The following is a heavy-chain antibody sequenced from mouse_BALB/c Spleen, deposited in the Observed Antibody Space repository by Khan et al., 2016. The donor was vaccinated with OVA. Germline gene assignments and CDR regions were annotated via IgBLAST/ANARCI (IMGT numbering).Heavy chain of an antibody. V-gene: IGHV1S81*02. J-gene: IGHJ3*01. CDR1: GYTFTSYY. D-gene: IGHD2-1*01. CDR3: TRSGYGTFAY. Sequence: VQVVESGAELVKPGASVKLSCKASGYTFTSYYMYWVKQRPGQGLEWIGEINPSDGDTNFNEKFKIKATLTVDKSSSTAYMQLSSLTSEDSAVYYCTRSGYGTFAYWGQGTLVTVSA. CDR2: INPSDGDT.